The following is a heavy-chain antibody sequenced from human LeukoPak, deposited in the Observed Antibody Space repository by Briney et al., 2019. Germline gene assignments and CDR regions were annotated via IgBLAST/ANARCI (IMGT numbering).Heavy chain of an antibody. J-gene: IGHJ4*02. CDR3: ARAACGGDCYSPDY. CDR1: RFTFSSYS. D-gene: IGHD2-21*02. V-gene: IGHV3-21*01. CDR2: ISSSSSYI. Sequence: GGSLRLSCAASRFTFSSYSMNWVRQAPGKGLEWVSSISSSSSYIYYADSVKGRFTISRDNAKNSLYLQMNSLRAEDTAVYYCARAACGGDCYSPDYWGQGTLVTVSS.